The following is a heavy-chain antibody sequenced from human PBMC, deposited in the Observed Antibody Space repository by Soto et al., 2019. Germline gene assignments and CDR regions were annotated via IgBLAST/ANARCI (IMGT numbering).Heavy chain of an antibody. J-gene: IGHJ6*03. V-gene: IGHV4-34*01. CDR2: INHSGST. D-gene: IGHD4-4*01. Sequence: TLSLTCAVYGGSFSGYYWSWIRQPPGKGLEWIGEINHSGSTNYNPSLKSRVTISVDTSKNQFSLKLSSVTAADAAVYFCARGATVTTPYMDVWGKGTTVTVSS. CDR3: ARGATVTTPYMDV. CDR1: GGSFSGYY.